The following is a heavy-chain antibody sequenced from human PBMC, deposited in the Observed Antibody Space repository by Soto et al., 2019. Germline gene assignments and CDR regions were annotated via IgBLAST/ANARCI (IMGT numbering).Heavy chain of an antibody. Sequence: KASETLSLTCTVSGGSISSGDYYWSWIRQPPGKGLEWIGYIYYSGSTYYNPSLKSRVTISVDTSKNQFSLKLSSVTAADTAVYYCAREPYGGNPGFDYWGQGTLVTVSS. J-gene: IGHJ4*02. V-gene: IGHV4-30-4*01. CDR1: GGSISSGDYY. D-gene: IGHD2-15*01. CDR2: IYYSGST. CDR3: AREPYGGNPGFDY.